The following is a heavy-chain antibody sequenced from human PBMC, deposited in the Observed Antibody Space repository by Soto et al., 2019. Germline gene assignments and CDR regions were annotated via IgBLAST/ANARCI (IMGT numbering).Heavy chain of an antibody. J-gene: IGHJ5*02. CDR1: GGSVSSGNYY. D-gene: IGHD2-15*01. CDR2: IYYSGST. Sequence: PSETLSLTCTVSGGSVSSGNYYWSWIRKPPGKGLEWIGYIYYSGSTNYNPSLKSRVTISVDTSKNQFSLKLSSVTAADTAVYYCASALYCSGGSCSFDPWGQGTLVTVSS. V-gene: IGHV4-61*01. CDR3: ASALYCSGGSCSFDP.